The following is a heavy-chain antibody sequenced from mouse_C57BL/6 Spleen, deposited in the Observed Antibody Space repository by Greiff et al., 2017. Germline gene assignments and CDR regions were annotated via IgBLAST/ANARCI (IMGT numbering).Heavy chain of an antibody. Sequence: EVKLVESEGGLVQPGSSMKLSCTASGFTFSDYYMAWVRQVPEKGLEWVANINYDGSSTYYLDSLKSRFIISRDNAKNILYLQMSSLKSEDTATYYCARERDGYYFDDWGQGTTLTVSS. CDR2: INYDGSST. D-gene: IGHD2-3*01. CDR3: ARERDGYYFDD. CDR1: GFTFSDYY. J-gene: IGHJ2*01. V-gene: IGHV5-16*01.